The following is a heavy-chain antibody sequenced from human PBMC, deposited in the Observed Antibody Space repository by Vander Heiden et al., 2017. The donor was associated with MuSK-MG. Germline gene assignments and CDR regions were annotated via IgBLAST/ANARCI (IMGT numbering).Heavy chain of an antibody. V-gene: IGHV5-10-1*03. CDR3: ARPTRYYDSSGYYPLGMDV. CDR1: GYSFTSHW. J-gene: IGHJ6*02. Sequence: EVHLVQPGAAVQKPGAPPMISCQGSGYSFTSHWVGWVRQMPGKGLEWMGRIDPSDSYTNDSPSFQGHDTISADKSISTAYLQWSSLKASDTAMYYCARPTRYYDSSGYYPLGMDVWGQGTTVTVSS. CDR2: IDPSDSYT. D-gene: IGHD3-22*01.